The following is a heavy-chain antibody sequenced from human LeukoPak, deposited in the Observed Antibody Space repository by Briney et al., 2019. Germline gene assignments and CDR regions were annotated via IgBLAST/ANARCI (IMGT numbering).Heavy chain of an antibody. CDR1: GGSISSGSYY. J-gene: IGHJ6*03. CDR3: ARGGSYYGYYYYMDV. CDR2: IYTSGST. D-gene: IGHD1-26*01. V-gene: IGHV4-61*02. Sequence: PSETLSLTCTVSGGSISSGSYYWSWIRQPAGKGLEWIGRIYTSGSTNYNPSLKSRVTISVDTSKNQFSLKLSSVTAADTAVYYCARGGSYYGYYYYMDVWGKGTTVTVSS.